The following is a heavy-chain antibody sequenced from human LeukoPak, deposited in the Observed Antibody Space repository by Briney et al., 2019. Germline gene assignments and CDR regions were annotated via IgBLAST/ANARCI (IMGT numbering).Heavy chain of an antibody. CDR3: ARGGTTGTTWPYYFDY. V-gene: IGHV3-7*05. J-gene: IGHJ4*02. CDR1: GFRVSSYW. CDR2: IKQYGSEK. Sequence: GGSLRLSCAASGFRVSSYWMTWVRQAPGKGLEWVATIKQYGSEKYYVDSVKGRFTISRDDAKKSLFLQMDSLRLGDTAVYYCARGGTTGTTWPYYFDYWGQGTLVTVSS. D-gene: IGHD1-1*01.